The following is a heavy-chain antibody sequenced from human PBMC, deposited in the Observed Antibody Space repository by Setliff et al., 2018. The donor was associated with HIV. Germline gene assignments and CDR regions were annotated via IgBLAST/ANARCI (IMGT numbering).Heavy chain of an antibody. CDR2: IWYDGSNI. CDR1: GFTLNRYG. D-gene: IGHD2-15*01. J-gene: IGHJ4*02. V-gene: IGHV3-33*01. Sequence: GGSLRLSCAASGFTLNRYGMHWVRQAPGKGLEWVAVIWYDGSNIYYLESVKGRFTISRDNSKNILYLQMNNLRAEDTAMYFCARDQILSRASRFCSGGSCFYFDSWGQGTLVTVSS. CDR3: ARDQILSRASRFCSGGSCFYFDS.